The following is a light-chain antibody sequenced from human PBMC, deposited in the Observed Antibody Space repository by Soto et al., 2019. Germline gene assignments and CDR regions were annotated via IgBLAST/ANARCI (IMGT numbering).Light chain of an antibody. CDR1: QDISNY. CDR2: DAS. V-gene: IGKV1-33*01. Sequence: DIQMTQSPSSLSASVGDRVTITCQASQDISNYLNWYQQKPGKAPKLLIYDASNLETGVPSRFSGSVSGTDFTFTISSLQPEDIATYYGQQYDKPPTFGQGTRLEIK. J-gene: IGKJ5*01. CDR3: QQYDKPPT.